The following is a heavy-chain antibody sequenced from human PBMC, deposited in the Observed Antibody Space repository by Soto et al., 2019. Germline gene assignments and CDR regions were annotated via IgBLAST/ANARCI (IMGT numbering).Heavy chain of an antibody. V-gene: IGHV3-11*01. CDR1: GFTFSDYY. J-gene: IGHJ3*02. D-gene: IGHD3-9*01. Sequence: QVQLVESGGGLVKPGGSLRLSCAASGFTFSDYYISWLRQAPGKGLEWVSYISSSGSTIYYADSVKGRFTISRDNAKNSLYLQMHSLRAEDTAVYYCARVTRYYDILTGYYLDAFDIWGQGTMVTVSS. CDR2: ISSSGSTI. CDR3: ARVTRYYDILTGYYLDAFDI.